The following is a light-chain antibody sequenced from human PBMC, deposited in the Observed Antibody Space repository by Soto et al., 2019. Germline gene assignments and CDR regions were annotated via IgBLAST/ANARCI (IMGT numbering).Light chain of an antibody. CDR1: QAISIY. V-gene: IGKV1-27*01. CDR3: QKYNSAPPT. J-gene: IGKJ1*01. CDR2: AAA. Sequence: DIQMTQSPSSLSTSVGDRVTITCRASQAISIYLAWYQQKPGKVPKLLIYAAATLQSGVPSRFSGSGSGTDFTLTISSLQPEDVATYYCQKYNSAPPTFGQGTKGESK.